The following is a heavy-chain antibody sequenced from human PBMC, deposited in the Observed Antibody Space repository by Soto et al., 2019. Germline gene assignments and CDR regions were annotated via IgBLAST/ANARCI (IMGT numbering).Heavy chain of an antibody. Sequence: PSETLSLTCTVSGGSISSYYWSWIRQPPGKGLEWIGYIYYSGSTNYNPSLKSRVTISVDTSKNQFSLKLSSVTAADTAVYYCARGLGYCSGGSCYGGYWFDPWGQGTLGTVSS. CDR2: IYYSGST. V-gene: IGHV4-59*01. CDR1: GGSISSYY. D-gene: IGHD2-15*01. J-gene: IGHJ5*02. CDR3: ARGLGYCSGGSCYGGYWFDP.